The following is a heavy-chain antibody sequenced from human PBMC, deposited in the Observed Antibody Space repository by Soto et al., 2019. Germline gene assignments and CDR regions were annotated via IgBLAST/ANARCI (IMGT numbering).Heavy chain of an antibody. CDR2: INHSGST. CDR3: ARVEDYVWGSYRYTNPPDY. J-gene: IGHJ4*02. CDR1: GGSFSGYY. Sequence: SETLSLTCAVYGGSFSGYYWSWIRQPPGKGLEWIGEINHSGSTNYNPSLKSRVTISVDTSKNQFSLKLSSVTAADTAVYYCARVEDYVWGSYRYTNPPDYWGQGTLVTVSS. V-gene: IGHV4-34*01. D-gene: IGHD3-16*02.